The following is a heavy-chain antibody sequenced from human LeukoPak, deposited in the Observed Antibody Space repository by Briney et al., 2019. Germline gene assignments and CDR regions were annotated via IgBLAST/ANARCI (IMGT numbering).Heavy chain of an antibody. CDR1: GYTLTELS. D-gene: IGHD3-3*01. CDR3: ERDKPSGGIWSGYYFVRRAFDI. V-gene: IGHV1-24*01. CDR2: FDPEDGET. J-gene: IGHJ3*02. Sequence: ASVKVSCKVSGYTLTELSMHWVRQAPGKGLEWMGGFDPEDGETIYAQKFQGRVTMTEDTSTDTAYMELSSLRSEDTPVYYCERDKPSGGIWSGYYFVRRAFDIWGEGAMVTVSS.